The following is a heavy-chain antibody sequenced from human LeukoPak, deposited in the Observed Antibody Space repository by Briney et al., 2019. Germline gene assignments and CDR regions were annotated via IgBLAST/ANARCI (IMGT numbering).Heavy chain of an antibody. CDR2: IIPIFGIA. CDR1: GGTFSSYA. J-gene: IGHJ3*02. V-gene: IGHV1-69*04. Sequence: ASVKVSCKASGGTFSSYAISWVRQAPGQGLEWMGRIIPIFGIANYAQKFQGRVTITADKFTSTAYMELSSLRSEDTAVYYCARDDSSGYSVDIEDAFDIWGQGTMVTVSS. CDR3: ARDDSSGYSVDIEDAFDI. D-gene: IGHD3-22*01.